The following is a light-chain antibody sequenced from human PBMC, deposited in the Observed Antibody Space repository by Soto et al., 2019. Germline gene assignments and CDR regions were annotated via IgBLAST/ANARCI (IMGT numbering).Light chain of an antibody. CDR2: EVT. Sequence: QSVLTQPASVSGSPGQSITISCAGARSDVGSYYLVSWYQQHPGKAPKLMIFEVTKRPSGVSNRFSGSKSGYTASLTISGLQADDEADYYCCSYAGSSTWVFGGGTKLTVL. J-gene: IGLJ3*02. V-gene: IGLV2-23*02. CDR1: RSDVGSYYL. CDR3: CSYAGSSTWV.